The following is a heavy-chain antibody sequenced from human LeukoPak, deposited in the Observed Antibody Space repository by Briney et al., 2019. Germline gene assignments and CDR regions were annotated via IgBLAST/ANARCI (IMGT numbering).Heavy chain of an antibody. J-gene: IGHJ4*02. V-gene: IGHV3-23*01. CDR3: AKERAAYGEPLFDD. CDR1: GFTFSSYA. CDR2: ITYSGGGT. Sequence: GGSLRLSCAASGFTFSSYAMSWVRQAPGKGLEWASGITYSGGGTYYADSVKGRFTISRDNSKHTLYLQMSSPRAEDTAVYYCAKERAAYGEPLFDDWGQGTLVTVSS. D-gene: IGHD4-17*01.